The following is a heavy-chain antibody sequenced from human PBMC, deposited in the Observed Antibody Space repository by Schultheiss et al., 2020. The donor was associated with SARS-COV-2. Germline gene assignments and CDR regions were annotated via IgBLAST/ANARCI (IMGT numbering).Heavy chain of an antibody. CDR1: GGSISSGDYY. CDR2: IYYSGST. D-gene: IGHD3-3*01. CDR3: ARGSYDFWSGSPRGLDY. Sequence: SETLSLTCTVSGGSISSGDYYWSWIRQPPGKGLEWIGYIYYSGSTYYNPSLKSRVTISVDTSKNQFSLKLSSVTAADTAVYYCARGSYDFWSGSPRGLDYWGQGTLVTVSS. V-gene: IGHV4-30-4*01. J-gene: IGHJ4*02.